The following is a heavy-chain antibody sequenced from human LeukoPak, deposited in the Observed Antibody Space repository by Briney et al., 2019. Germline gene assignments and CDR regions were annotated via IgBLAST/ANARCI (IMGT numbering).Heavy chain of an antibody. Sequence: ETLSLTCAVYGGSFSGYYWSWIRQPPGKGLEWIGEINHSGSTNYNPSLKSRVTISVDTSKNQFSLKLSSVTAADTAVYYCARGDGSSSWTPHWYFDLWGRGTLVTVSS. J-gene: IGHJ2*01. CDR1: GGSFSGYY. CDR2: INHSGST. V-gene: IGHV4-34*01. D-gene: IGHD6-13*01. CDR3: ARGDGSSSWTPHWYFDL.